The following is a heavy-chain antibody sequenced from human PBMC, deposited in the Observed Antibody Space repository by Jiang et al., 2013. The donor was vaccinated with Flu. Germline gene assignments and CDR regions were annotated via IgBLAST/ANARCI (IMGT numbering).Heavy chain of an antibody. CDR3: ASPSMIVVVTRWYFDL. J-gene: IGHJ2*01. V-gene: IGHV3-30-3*01. CDR1: GFTFSSST. CDR2: VSPDGSNK. Sequence: VQLLESGGGVVQPGTSLRLSCAASGFTFSSSTIHWVRQAPGKGLEWVAVVSPDGSNKYYADSVKGRFTISRDNSRSTLYLQMSSLRPDDTAVYYCASPSMIVVVTRWYFDLWGRGTLVTVSA. D-gene: IGHD3-22*01.